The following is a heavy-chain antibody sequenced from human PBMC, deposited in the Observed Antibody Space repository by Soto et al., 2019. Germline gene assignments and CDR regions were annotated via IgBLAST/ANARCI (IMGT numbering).Heavy chain of an antibody. D-gene: IGHD6-19*01. CDR2: ISAYSGNT. J-gene: IGHJ3*02. CDR3: ARVASSGWYRGDAFDI. CDR1: GYTFTSYG. Sequence: ASVKVSCKASGYTFTSYGISWVRQAPGQGLEWMGWISAYSGNTNYAQKLQGRVTMTTDTSTSTAYMELRSLRSDDTAVYYCARVASSGWYRGDAFDIWGQGTMVTVSS. V-gene: IGHV1-18*04.